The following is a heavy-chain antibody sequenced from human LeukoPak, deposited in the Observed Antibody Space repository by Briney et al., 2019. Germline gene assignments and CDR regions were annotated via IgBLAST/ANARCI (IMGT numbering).Heavy chain of an antibody. CDR2: ISSSSSTI. J-gene: IGHJ6*02. V-gene: IGHV3-48*01. Sequence: PGGSLRLSCAASGFTSSSYSMNWVRQAPGKGLEWVSYISSSSSTIYYADSVKGRFTISRDNAKNSLYLQMNSLRAEDTAVYYCARDDCYPREDYYGMDVWGQGTTVTVSS. D-gene: IGHD2-21*02. CDR3: ARDDCYPREDYYGMDV. CDR1: GFTSSSYS.